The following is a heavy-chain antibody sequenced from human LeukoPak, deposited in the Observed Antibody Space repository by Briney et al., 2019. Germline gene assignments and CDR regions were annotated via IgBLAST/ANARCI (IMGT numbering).Heavy chain of an antibody. V-gene: IGHV3-7*03. CDR3: ARVSRNRYFDH. J-gene: IGHJ4*02. CDR2: IKQDGSEK. CDR1: GFTFSSYW. D-gene: IGHD1-14*01. Sequence: QPGGSLRLSCAASGFTFSSYWMSWVRQAPGKGLEWVANIKQDGSEKYYVDSVKGRFTISRDNAKNSLYLQMNSLRAEDTAVCYCARVSRNRYFDHWGQGTLVTVSS.